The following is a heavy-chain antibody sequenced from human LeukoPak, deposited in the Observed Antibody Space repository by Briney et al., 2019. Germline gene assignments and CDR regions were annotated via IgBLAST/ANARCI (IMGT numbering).Heavy chain of an antibody. D-gene: IGHD5-18*01. Sequence: GGSLRLSCAVSGFSFSSYGINCVRQAPGKGLEWVSFISSGSNYIYYADSVKGRFTISRDNAMNSLYLQMNSLRAEDTAVYYCARAGDNTTMVTQWGQGTLVTVSS. CDR1: GFSFSSYG. CDR3: ARAGDNTTMVTQ. V-gene: IGHV3-21*01. J-gene: IGHJ4*02. CDR2: ISSGSNYI.